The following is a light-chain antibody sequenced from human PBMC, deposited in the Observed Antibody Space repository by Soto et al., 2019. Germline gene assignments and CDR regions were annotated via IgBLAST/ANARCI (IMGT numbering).Light chain of an antibody. V-gene: IGKV3-20*01. CDR1: QSISNY. CDR2: GAS. CDR3: QQYGSSPT. J-gene: IGKJ4*01. Sequence: EIVMTHSPATLSVSPCDRATLSFRASQSISNYLAWYQQKPGQAPRLLIYGASSRATGIPDRFSGSGSGTDFTLTISRLEPEDFAVYYCQQYGSSPTFGGGTKVDIK.